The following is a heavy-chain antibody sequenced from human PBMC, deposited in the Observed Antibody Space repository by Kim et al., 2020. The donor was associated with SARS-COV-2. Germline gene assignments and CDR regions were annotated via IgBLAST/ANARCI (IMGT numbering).Heavy chain of an antibody. CDR3: VKESGYSYGCFDY. CDR2: ISSNGGST. Sequence: GGSLRLSCSASGFTFSSYAMHWVRQAPGKGLEYVSAISSNGGSTYYADSVKGRFTISRDNSKNTLYLQMSSLRAEDTAVYYCVKESGYSYGCFDYWGQGTLVTVSS. D-gene: IGHD5-18*01. J-gene: IGHJ4*02. CDR1: GFTFSSYA. V-gene: IGHV3-64D*09.